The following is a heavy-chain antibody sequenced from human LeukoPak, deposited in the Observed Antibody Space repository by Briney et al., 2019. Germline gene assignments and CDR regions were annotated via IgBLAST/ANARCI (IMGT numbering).Heavy chain of an antibody. CDR3: ARDFDRAGDYHHFDF. CDR1: GFTFSGYS. D-gene: IGHD3-9*01. Sequence: GGSLRLSCVASGFTFSGYSMNWVRQAPGRGLEWVSSIITVSTTYFQYADSVKGRFTISRDNAKNSLYLQTDSLRAEDTAVYYCARDFDRAGDYHHFDFWGQGTLVTVSS. J-gene: IGHJ4*02. CDR2: IITVSTTYF. V-gene: IGHV3-21*01.